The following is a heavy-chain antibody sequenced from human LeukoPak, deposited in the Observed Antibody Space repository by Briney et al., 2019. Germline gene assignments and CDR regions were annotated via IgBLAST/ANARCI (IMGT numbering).Heavy chain of an antibody. J-gene: IGHJ3*02. CDR3: ASNYAFDI. D-gene: IGHD1-20*01. CDR2: ISSSSSYI. Sequence: GLDWVSSISSSSSYIYYADSVKGRFTISRDNAKNSLYLQMNSLRAEDTAVYYCASNYAFDIWGQGTMVTVSS. V-gene: IGHV3-21*01.